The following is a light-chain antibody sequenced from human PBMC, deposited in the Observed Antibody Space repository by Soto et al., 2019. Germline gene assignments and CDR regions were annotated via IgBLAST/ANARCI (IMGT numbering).Light chain of an antibody. V-gene: IGLV4-69*01. CDR3: QTWGTGIVL. Sequence: QLVLTQSPSASASLGASVKLTCTLSSGHRTYAIAWHQQQPEKGPRFLMKVNSDGSHSKGDGIPHRFSGSSSGAERYLTISSLQSEAEADYYCQTWGTGIVLFGGGTKLTVL. CDR2: VNSDGSH. CDR1: SGHRTYA. J-gene: IGLJ2*01.